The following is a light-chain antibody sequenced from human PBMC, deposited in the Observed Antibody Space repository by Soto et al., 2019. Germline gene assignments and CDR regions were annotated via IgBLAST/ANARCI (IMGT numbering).Light chain of an antibody. CDR2: EGT. CDR1: SSDVGSYNL. Sequence: QSVLTQPASVSGSPGQSITISRTGTSSDVGSYNLVSWFQQLPGKVPKLIIYEGTKRPSGVSDRFSGSKSGYTASLTISGLQAEDAADYYCFSYAGNSVYVFGTGTKGTVL. J-gene: IGLJ1*01. CDR3: FSYAGNSVYV. V-gene: IGLV2-23*01.